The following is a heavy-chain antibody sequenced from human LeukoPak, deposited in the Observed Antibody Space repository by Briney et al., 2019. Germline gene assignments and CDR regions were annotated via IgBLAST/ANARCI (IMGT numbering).Heavy chain of an antibody. CDR1: GFMFNNYW. V-gene: IGHV3-7*01. J-gene: IGHJ4*02. CDR2: TNQDGSVK. Sequence: PGGSLRLSCEGSGFMFNNYWMNWVRQAPGKGLEWVAKTNQDGSVKDYVDSVKGRFTISRDNAKNSLYLQMNSLRAEDTAVYYCARSSSVNYDSSGYSALDDWGQGTLVTVSS. CDR3: ARSSSVNYDSSGYSALDD. D-gene: IGHD3-22*01.